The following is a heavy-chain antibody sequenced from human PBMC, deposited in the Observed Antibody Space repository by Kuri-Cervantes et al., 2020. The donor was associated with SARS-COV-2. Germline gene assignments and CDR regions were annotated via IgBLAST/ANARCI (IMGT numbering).Heavy chain of an antibody. D-gene: IGHD3-22*01. CDR3: ARFPTHLTMIVFGAFDI. CDR2: IYPSGST. CDR1: GGSFSSYY. Sequence: SGTLTLTCTVSGGSFSSYYWSWIRQPAGKGLEWIGRIYPSGSTNYNPSLKSRVTMSVYTSKNQFSLKLSSVTAADTAVYYCARFPTHLTMIVFGAFDIWGQGTMVTVSS. J-gene: IGHJ3*02. V-gene: IGHV4-4*07.